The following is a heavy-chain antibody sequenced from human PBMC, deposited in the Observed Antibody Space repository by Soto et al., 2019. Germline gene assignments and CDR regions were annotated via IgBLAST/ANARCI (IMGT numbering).Heavy chain of an antibody. CDR3: ARDHDYGDPEGLDYYYGMDV. CDR2: IYYSGST. V-gene: IGHV4-61*01. D-gene: IGHD4-17*01. CDR1: GGSVSSGSYY. J-gene: IGHJ6*02. Sequence: QVQLQESGPGLVKPSETLSLTCTVSGGSVSSGSYYWSWIRQPPGKGLEWIGYIYYSGSTNYNPSLKSRVTISVDTSKNQFSLKLSSVTAADTAVYYCARDHDYGDPEGLDYYYGMDVWGQGTTVTVSS.